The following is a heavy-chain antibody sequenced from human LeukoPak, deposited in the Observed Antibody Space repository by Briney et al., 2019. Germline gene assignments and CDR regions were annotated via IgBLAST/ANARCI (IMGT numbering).Heavy chain of an antibody. V-gene: IGHV4-39*07. D-gene: IGHD6-19*01. CDR2: IYYSGST. CDR1: GVSISSSSYY. CDR3: ASGRSSGWYR. J-gene: IGHJ4*02. Sequence: PSGTLSLTCTVSGVSISSSSYYWGWIRQPPGKGLEWIGSIYYSGSTYYNPSLKSRVTISVDTSKNQFSLKLSSVTAADTTVYYCASGRSSGWYRWGQGTLVTVSS.